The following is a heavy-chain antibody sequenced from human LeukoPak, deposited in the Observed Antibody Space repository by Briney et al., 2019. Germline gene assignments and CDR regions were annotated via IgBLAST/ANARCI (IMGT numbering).Heavy chain of an antibody. CDR1: GYTFTSYG. CDR2: ISAYNGNT. J-gene: IGHJ4*02. V-gene: IGHV1-18*01. Sequence: ASVKVSCKASGYTFTSYGISWVRQAPGQGLEWMGWISAYNGNTNYAQKLQGRVTMTTDTSTSTAYMELRSLRSDDTAVYYCARSGDIGYCSSTSCYELDYWGQGTLVTVSS. D-gene: IGHD2-2*01. CDR3: ARSGDIGYCSSTSCYELDY.